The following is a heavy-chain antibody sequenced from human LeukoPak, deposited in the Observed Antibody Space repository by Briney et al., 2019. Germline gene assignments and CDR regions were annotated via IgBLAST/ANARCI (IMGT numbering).Heavy chain of an antibody. J-gene: IGHJ4*02. CDR3: ARGGRYCSSTSCYTEGFDY. CDR2: INPNSGGT. Sequence: ASVKVSCKASGYTFTGYYMHWVRQAPGQGLGWMGWINPNSGGTNYAQKFQGRVTMTRDTSISTAYMELSRLRSDDTAVYYCARGGRYCSSTSCYTEGFDYWGQGTLVTVSS. D-gene: IGHD2-2*02. CDR1: GYTFTGYY. V-gene: IGHV1-2*02.